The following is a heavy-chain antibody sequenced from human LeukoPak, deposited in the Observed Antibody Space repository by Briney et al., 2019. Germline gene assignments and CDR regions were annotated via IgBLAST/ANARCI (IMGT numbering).Heavy chain of an antibody. CDR1: GGTFSSYA. Sequence: SVKVSCKASGGTFSSYAISWVRQAPGQGLEWMGRTIPILGIANYAQKFQGRVTITADKSTSTAYMELSSLRSEDTAVYYCARDLVDIVVVPAANESNWFDPWGQGTLVTVSS. D-gene: IGHD2-2*01. J-gene: IGHJ5*02. CDR3: ARDLVDIVVVPAANESNWFDP. CDR2: TIPILGIA. V-gene: IGHV1-69*04.